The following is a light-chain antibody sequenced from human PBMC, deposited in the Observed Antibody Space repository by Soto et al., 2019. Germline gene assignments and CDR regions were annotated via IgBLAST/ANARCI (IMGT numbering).Light chain of an antibody. Sequence: DIQMPQSPSTLSASVGDRVTITCRASQSISSWLAWYQQKPGKAPKLLISDASSLKSGVPSRFSGSGSATEFTLTISSLQPDDFATYYCQQYNSYSRTFGQGTKVEIK. CDR1: QSISSW. CDR2: DAS. J-gene: IGKJ1*01. CDR3: QQYNSYSRT. V-gene: IGKV1-5*01.